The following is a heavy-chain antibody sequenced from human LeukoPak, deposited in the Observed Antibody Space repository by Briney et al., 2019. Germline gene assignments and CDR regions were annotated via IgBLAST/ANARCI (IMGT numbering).Heavy chain of an antibody. CDR3: AKDSRGTTTTIYYFDC. Sequence: GGSLRLSCAASGFTLSSYSMNWVRQAPGKGLEWVSSISSSSSYIYYADSVKGRFTISRDNAKNSLYLQMNSLRAEDTAVYYCAKDSRGTTTTIYYFDCWGQGTLVTVSS. J-gene: IGHJ4*02. V-gene: IGHV3-21*04. CDR2: ISSSSSYI. D-gene: IGHD4-17*01. CDR1: GFTLSSYS.